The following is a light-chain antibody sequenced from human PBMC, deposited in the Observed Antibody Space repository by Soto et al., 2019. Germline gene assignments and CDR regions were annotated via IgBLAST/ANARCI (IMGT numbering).Light chain of an antibody. J-gene: IGKJ1*01. Sequence: EIVLTQSPATLSLSPGERATLSCRASQSVSSYLAWYQQKPGQAPRLLIYDASNRATGIPVRFSGSGSGTDFTLTISSLEPEDFAVYYCQQRSNWPWTFGQGTKG. V-gene: IGKV3-11*01. CDR2: DAS. CDR3: QQRSNWPWT. CDR1: QSVSSY.